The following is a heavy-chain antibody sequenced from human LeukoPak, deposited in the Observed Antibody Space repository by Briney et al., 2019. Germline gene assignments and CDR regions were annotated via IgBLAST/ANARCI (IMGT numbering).Heavy chain of an antibody. J-gene: IGHJ6*02. CDR3: AREDPQTTVPEGMDV. CDR2: IYYTGTT. Sequence: PSETLSLTCSASGGSISTYYWGWIRQLPGKGLEWIGYIYYTGTTNYNPSLRSRVTISVDTSRNQFSLRLSSVTAADTAVYYCAREDPQTTVPEGMDVWGHGTTVIVSS. D-gene: IGHD4-17*01. V-gene: IGHV4-59*01. CDR1: GGSISTYY.